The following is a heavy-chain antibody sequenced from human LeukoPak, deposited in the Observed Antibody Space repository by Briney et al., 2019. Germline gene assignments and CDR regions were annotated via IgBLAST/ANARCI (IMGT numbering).Heavy chain of an antibody. J-gene: IGHJ3*02. CDR2: IYYSGST. Sequence: SETLSLTCTVSGGSISSGGYYWSWIRQHPGKGLGWIGYIYYSGSTYYNPSLKSRVTISVDTSKNQFSLKLSSVTAADTAVYYCARGAPSPTDDAFDIWGQGTMVTVSS. CDR3: ARGAPSPTDDAFDI. CDR1: GGSISSGGYY. V-gene: IGHV4-31*03. D-gene: IGHD4-17*01.